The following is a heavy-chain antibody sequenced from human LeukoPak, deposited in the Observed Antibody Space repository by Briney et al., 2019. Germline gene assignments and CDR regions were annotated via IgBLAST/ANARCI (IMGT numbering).Heavy chain of an antibody. CDR2: IWYDGSNK. J-gene: IGHJ6*03. D-gene: IGHD3-3*01. V-gene: IGHV3-33*01. CDR1: GFTFSSYG. Sequence: GGSLRLSCAASGFTFSSYGMHWVRQAPGKGLEWVAVIWYDGSNKYYADSVKGRFTISRDTSKNTLYLQMNSLRAADTAVYYCARDRNFWSGYRAGGYYYYYMDVWGKGTTVTVSS. CDR3: ARDRNFWSGYRAGGYYYYYMDV.